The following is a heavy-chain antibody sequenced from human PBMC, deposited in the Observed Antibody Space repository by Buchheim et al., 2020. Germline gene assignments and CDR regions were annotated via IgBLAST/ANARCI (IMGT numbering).Heavy chain of an antibody. CDR3: TRGGVRYGMDV. CDR2: IHTDGSSI. J-gene: IGHJ6*02. V-gene: IGHV3-74*03. CDR1: GFSITSSS. Sequence: EVQLVESGGGLVQPGGSLRLSCAASGFSITSSSMFWVRHAPGKGLMWVPQIHTDGSSITYADSVKGRFTMSRDSAKNTLYLQMNSLRDEDTSVYYCTRGGVRYGMDVWGQGTT. D-gene: IGHD2-8*01.